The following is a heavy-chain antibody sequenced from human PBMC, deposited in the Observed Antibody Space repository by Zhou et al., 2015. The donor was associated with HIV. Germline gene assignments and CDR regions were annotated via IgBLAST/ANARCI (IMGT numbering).Heavy chain of an antibody. J-gene: IGHJ4*02. CDR2: IIPMFGIA. V-gene: IGHV1-69*08. CDR1: GGTFSSYS. Sequence: QVQLVQSGAEVKKPGSSVRVSCKASGGTFSSYSFSWVRQAPGQGLEWMGRIIPMFGIANYARKFQGRVTMTADKSTSTAYMELSSLKSDDTAVYYCARDLRDSDYDYIWGLDYWGQGTLVTVSS. CDR3: ARDLRDSDYDYIWGLDY. D-gene: IGHD3-16*01.